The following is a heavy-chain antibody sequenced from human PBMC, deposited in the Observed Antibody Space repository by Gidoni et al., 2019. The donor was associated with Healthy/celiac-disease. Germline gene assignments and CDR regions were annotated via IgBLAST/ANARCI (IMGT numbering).Heavy chain of an antibody. D-gene: IGHD6-6*01. V-gene: IGHV4-61*02. Sequence: QVQLQESGPGLVKPSQTLSLTCTVSGGSISSGSYYWSWIRQPAGKGLEWIGRIYTSGSTNYNPSLKSRVTISVDTSKNQFSLKLSSVTAADTAVYYCARGSKQLVGLWDYYYYGLDVWGQGTTVTVSS. CDR3: ARGSKQLVGLWDYYYYGLDV. CDR1: GGSISSGSYY. J-gene: IGHJ6*02. CDR2: IYTSGST.